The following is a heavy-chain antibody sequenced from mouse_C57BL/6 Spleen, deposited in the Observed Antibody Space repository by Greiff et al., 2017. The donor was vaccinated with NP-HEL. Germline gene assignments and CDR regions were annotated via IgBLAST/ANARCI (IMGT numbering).Heavy chain of an antibody. Sequence: QVHVKQSGPGLVQPSQSLSITCTVSGFSLTSYGVHWVRQSPGKGLAWLGVIWSGGSTDYNAAFISRLSISKDNSKSQVFFKMNSLQADDTAIYYCARKWGNYDYYAMDYWGQGTSVTVSS. D-gene: IGHD2-1*01. CDR1: GFSLTSYG. CDR2: IWSGGST. CDR3: ARKWGNYDYYAMDY. V-gene: IGHV2-2*01. J-gene: IGHJ4*01.